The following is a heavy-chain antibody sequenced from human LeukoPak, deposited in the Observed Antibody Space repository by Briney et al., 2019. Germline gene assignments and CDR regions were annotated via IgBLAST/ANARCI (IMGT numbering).Heavy chain of an antibody. CDR1: GGSVSSGSYY. CDR3: ARVGLGVWFDP. CDR2: IYYSGST. J-gene: IGHJ5*02. V-gene: IGHV4-61*01. Sequence: PSETLSLTCTVPGGSVSSGSYYWSWIRQPPGKGLEWIGYIYYSGSTNYNPSLKSRVTISVDTSKNQSSLKLSSVTAADTAVYYCARVGLGVWFDPWGQGTLVTVSS. D-gene: IGHD2-8*01.